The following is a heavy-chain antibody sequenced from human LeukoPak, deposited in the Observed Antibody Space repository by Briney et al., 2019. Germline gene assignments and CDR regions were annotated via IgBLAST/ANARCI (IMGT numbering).Heavy chain of an antibody. V-gene: IGHV3-30*07. J-gene: IGHJ6*02. Sequence: GGSLRLSCAASGFPFSSFALHWVRQAPGKGPEWVTVISNDGSHMSYADSVKGRFTVSRDNSKNTLHLQMNSLTSEDTAVYYCARLYGSGSHGMDVWGQGTTVTVSS. CDR1: GFPFSSFA. CDR2: ISNDGSHM. D-gene: IGHD3-10*01. CDR3: ARLYGSGSHGMDV.